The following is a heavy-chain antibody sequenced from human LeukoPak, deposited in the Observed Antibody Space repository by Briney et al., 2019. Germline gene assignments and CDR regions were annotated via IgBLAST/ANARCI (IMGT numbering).Heavy chain of an antibody. CDR3: ARANSPNWFDP. Sequence: SETLSLTCTVSGGSITSDAHYWSWIRQPAGKGLEWIGRVHTSGSTNYNPSLKSRVTISLDTSKNQFSLRMSSVTAADTAVYYCARANSPNWFDPWGQGTLVTVSS. CDR1: GGSITSDAHY. V-gene: IGHV4-61*02. J-gene: IGHJ5*02. CDR2: VHTSGST. D-gene: IGHD2/OR15-2a*01.